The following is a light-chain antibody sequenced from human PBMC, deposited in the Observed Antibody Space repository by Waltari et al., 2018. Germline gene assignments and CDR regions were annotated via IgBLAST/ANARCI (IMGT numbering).Light chain of an antibody. CDR1: QSVGRS. CDR2: GAS. V-gene: IGKV3-20*01. J-gene: IGKJ1*01. CDR3: QHYVRLPAT. Sequence: EIVLTQSPGPLSLSPGERATLSCRASQSVGRSLAWYQQKPGQAPRLLIYGASNRAAGIPDRFSGSGSGTDFSLTISRLEPEDFVVYYCQHYVRLPATFGQGTKVEIK.